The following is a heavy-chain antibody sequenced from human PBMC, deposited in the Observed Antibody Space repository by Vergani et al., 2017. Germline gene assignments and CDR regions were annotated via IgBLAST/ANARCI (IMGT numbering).Heavy chain of an antibody. V-gene: IGHV3-23*04. CDR2: LTASGSGI. D-gene: IGHD5-24*01. CDR1: GFTFSDFS. CDR3: AKSGWLQHFGAHYFDS. Sequence: VQLVESGGGLVKPGGSLRLSCAASGFTFSDFSMSWVRQAPGKGLEWVSGLTASGSGISYADSVRGRFTISRDNSKNTLFLQMDSLRAEDTAVYYCAKSGWLQHFGAHYFDSWGQGILVTVSS. J-gene: IGHJ4*02.